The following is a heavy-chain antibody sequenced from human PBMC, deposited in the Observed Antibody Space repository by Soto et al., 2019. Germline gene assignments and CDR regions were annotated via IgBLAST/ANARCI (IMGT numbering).Heavy chain of an antibody. CDR3: ATLKQAPGGIDY. CDR1: GYTFTAFY. Sequence: ASVKVSCKASGYTFTAFYIYWVRQAPGQGLEWVGRINPKSGDTNYAQKFQGRVTMTRDTSISTAYMEVSSLRSDDTAFYYCATLKQAPGGIDYCG. V-gene: IGHV1-2*06. D-gene: IGHD2-8*02. CDR2: INPKSGDT. J-gene: IGHJ4*01.